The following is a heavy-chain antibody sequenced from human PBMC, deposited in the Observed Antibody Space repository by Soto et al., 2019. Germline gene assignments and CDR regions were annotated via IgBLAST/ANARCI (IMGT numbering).Heavy chain of an antibody. D-gene: IGHD1-1*01. V-gene: IGHV3-11*06. J-gene: IGHJ4*02. CDR1: GFTFSDYY. CDR2: SSNSGTFS. Sequence: GGSLRLSCEGSGFTFSDYYISWIRQAPGKGLEWISYSSNSGTFSRYADSVKGHFSISRDNTKNLLYLQMNSLRAEDTAVYYCARSGDNYNRLDYWGQGTLVTVSS. CDR3: ARSGDNYNRLDY.